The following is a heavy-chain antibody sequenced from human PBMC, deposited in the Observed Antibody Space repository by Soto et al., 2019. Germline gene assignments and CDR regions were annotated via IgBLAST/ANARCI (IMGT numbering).Heavy chain of an antibody. V-gene: IGHV3-7*01. Sequence: GWSLTPSSASAGFTFVGDRTRWVPHAPGKGLEGLSTIKFDDREKKYVDSVKGRFTMSRDNAKISLYLQMDSLRHDDTAVYYSVRSTYFSDSSGYTRCFDYWGQGTLVTVSS. J-gene: IGHJ4*02. CDR3: VRSTYFSDSSGYTRCFDY. D-gene: IGHD3-22*01. CDR1: GFTFVGDR. CDR2: IKFDDREK.